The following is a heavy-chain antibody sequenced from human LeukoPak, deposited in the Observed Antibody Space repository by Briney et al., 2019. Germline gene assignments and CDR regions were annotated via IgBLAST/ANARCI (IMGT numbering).Heavy chain of an antibody. D-gene: IGHD3-22*01. J-gene: IGHJ4*02. V-gene: IGHV1-24*01. CDR2: FDPEDGET. CDR1: GYTLTELS. CDR3: ATPNYYDSSGYWVY. Sequence: ASVKVSXKVSGYTLTELSMHWMRQAPGKGLEWMGGFDPEDGETIYAQKFQGRVTMTEDTSTDTAYMELSSLRSEDTAVYYCATPNYYDSSGYWVYWGQGTLVTVSS.